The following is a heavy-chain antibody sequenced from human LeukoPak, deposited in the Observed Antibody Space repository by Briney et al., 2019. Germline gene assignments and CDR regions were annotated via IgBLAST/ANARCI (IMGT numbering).Heavy chain of an antibody. V-gene: IGHV4-59*01. Sequence: PSETLSLTCTVSGGSISSYYWSWIRQPPGKGLEWIGYVYNSGSTNYNPSLKSRVTISVDTSKNQFSLKLSCVTAADTAMYYCARGSAAMIIWLDYWGQGTLVTVSS. CDR2: VYNSGST. CDR1: GGSISSYY. D-gene: IGHD5-18*01. CDR3: ARGSAAMIIWLDY. J-gene: IGHJ4*02.